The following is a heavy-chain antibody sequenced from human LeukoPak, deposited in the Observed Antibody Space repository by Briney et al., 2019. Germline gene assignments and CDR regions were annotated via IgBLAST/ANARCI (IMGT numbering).Heavy chain of an antibody. J-gene: IGHJ6*02. CDR3: ARDFSIDSSSHVNYGMDV. CDR1: GFTVSSSY. Sequence: GGSLRLSCAASGFTVSSSYMNWVRQAPGKGLEWVSLIYGGGSTYYADSVKGRFTISRDNAKNSLYLQMNGLRAEDTAVYYCARDFSIDSSSHVNYGMDVWGQGTTVTVSS. V-gene: IGHV3-53*01. D-gene: IGHD6-13*01. CDR2: IYGGGST.